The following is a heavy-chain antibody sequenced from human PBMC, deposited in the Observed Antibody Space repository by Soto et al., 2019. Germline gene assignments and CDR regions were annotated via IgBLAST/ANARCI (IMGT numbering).Heavy chain of an antibody. CDR3: AKQIAVAGNNWLDP. J-gene: IGHJ5*02. Sequence: PGGSLRLSCAASGFTFTNYAMTWVRQAPGKGLEWVSTISAGGSSTYYADSVKGRFTISRDNSKNTLFLQMNSLRAEDTARYYCAKQIAVAGNNWLDPWGQGTLVTVS. V-gene: IGHV3-23*01. CDR1: GFTFTNYA. D-gene: IGHD6-19*01. CDR2: ISAGGSST.